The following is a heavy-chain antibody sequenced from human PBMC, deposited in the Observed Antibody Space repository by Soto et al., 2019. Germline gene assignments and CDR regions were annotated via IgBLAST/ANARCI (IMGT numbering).Heavy chain of an antibody. D-gene: IGHD6-13*01. V-gene: IGHV4-61*01. CDR3: ARDALALFDS. J-gene: IGHJ4*02. Sequence: SETLSLTCSVSDGSVNSGNYYWTWIRQPPGKGLGWIGYVHSSGSTLYNPSLKSRVIISVATSMNQFSLKLSSVTAADTAVYYCARDALALFDSWGQGTLVTVSS. CDR2: VHSSGST. CDR1: DGSVNSGNYY.